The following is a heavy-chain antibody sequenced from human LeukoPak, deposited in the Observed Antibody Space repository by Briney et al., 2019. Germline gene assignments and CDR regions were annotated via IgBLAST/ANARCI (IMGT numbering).Heavy chain of an antibody. D-gene: IGHD6-19*01. CDR2: INGDGSST. CDR1: GFIFNNYW. J-gene: IGHJ4*02. Sequence: GGSLRLSCAASGFIFNNYWMHWVRQTPGEGPLWLSRINGDGSSTSHANSVQGRFIISRDNAKNTLYLQMNSLRAEDTAVYYCTRQWHTPSDYWGQGTLVTVSS. V-gene: IGHV3-74*01. CDR3: TRQWHTPSDY.